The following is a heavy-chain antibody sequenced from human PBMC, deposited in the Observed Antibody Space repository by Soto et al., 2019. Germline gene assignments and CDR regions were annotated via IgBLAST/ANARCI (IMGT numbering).Heavy chain of an antibody. V-gene: IGHV1-18*01. J-gene: IGHJ4*02. D-gene: IGHD2-15*01. Sequence: QVQLVQSGAEVKKPGASVKVSCKASGYTFTSYGISWVRQAPGQGLEWMGWISAYNGNTNYAQRLQGRVTMTTDTSTSTAYMELRSLRSDDTAVYYCARGGGGYCSGGSCYLTPGYWGQGTLVTVSS. CDR3: ARGGGGYCSGGSCYLTPGY. CDR1: GYTFTSYG. CDR2: ISAYNGNT.